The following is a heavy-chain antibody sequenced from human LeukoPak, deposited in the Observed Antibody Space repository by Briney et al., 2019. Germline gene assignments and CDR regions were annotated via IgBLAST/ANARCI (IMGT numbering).Heavy chain of an antibody. CDR3: ARREIAAAALDP. V-gene: IGHV3-30*04. CDR2: ISYDGSNK. CDR1: GFTFSSYA. D-gene: IGHD6-13*01. J-gene: IGHJ5*02. Sequence: GRSLRLSCAASGFTFSSYAMHWVRQAPGKGLEWVAVISYDGSNKYYADSVKGRFTISRDNAKNSLYLQMNSLRAEDTAVYYCARREIAAAALDPWGQGTLVTVSS.